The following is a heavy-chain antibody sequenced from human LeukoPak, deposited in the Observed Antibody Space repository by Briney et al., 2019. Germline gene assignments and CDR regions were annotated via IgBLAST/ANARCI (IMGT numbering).Heavy chain of an antibody. V-gene: IGHV3-23*01. CDR1: GFTFSSYA. J-gene: IGHJ5*02. Sequence: PGGSLRLSCAASGFTFSSYAMSWVRQAPGKGLEWVSAISGSGGSTYYADSVKGRFTISRDNSKNTLYLQMNSLRAEDTAVYYCAKEITMARGVGGRGWFDPWGQGTLVTVSS. D-gene: IGHD3-10*01. CDR3: AKEITMARGVGGRGWFDP. CDR2: ISGSGGST.